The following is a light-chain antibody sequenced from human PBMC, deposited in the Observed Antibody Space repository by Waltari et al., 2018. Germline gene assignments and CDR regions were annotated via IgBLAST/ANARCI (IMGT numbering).Light chain of an antibody. Sequence: DIQMTQSPSSVSASVGDRVTITCRASQGISTSLAWYPQRPGKAPKVLIYSSSSLQSGVPSRFSGSESEAEFTHTIDGLQPEDFATYYCQQSNSFPPTFGQGTKVAIK. CDR2: SSS. CDR1: QGISTS. CDR3: QQSNSFPPT. V-gene: IGKV1-12*01. J-gene: IGKJ1*01.